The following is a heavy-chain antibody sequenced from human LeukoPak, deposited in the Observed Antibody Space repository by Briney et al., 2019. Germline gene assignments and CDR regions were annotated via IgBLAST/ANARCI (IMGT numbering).Heavy chain of an antibody. D-gene: IGHD6-19*01. CDR1: GYSFTSYW. V-gene: IGHV5-51*01. CDR2: IYTGDSDT. Sequence: GESLKISFKGSGYSFTSYWIGWGRQMPGKGLGGRGIIYTGDSDTRYSPSFQGQVTISADKSISTAYLQWSSLKASDTAMYYCARLPQWLVLPYSFDYWGQGTLVTVSS. CDR3: ARLPQWLVLPYSFDY. J-gene: IGHJ4*02.